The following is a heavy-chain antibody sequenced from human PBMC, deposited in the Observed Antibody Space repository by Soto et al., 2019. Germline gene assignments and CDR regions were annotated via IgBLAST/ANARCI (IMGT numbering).Heavy chain of an antibody. CDR3: ARGGMVDYIWGSYRYGPTKDLDY. J-gene: IGHJ4*02. V-gene: IGHV4-34*01. CDR1: GGSFSGYY. D-gene: IGHD3-16*02. Sequence: QVQLQQWGAGLLKPSETLSLTCAVYGGSFSGYYWSWIRQPPGKGLEWIGEINHSGSTNYNPSLKRRVTISVDTSKNQFSLKLSSVTAADTAVYYCARGGMVDYIWGSYRYGPTKDLDYWGQGTLVTVSS. CDR2: INHSGST.